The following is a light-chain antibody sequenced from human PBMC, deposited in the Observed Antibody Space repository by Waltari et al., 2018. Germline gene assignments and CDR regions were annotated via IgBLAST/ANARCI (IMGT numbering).Light chain of an antibody. CDR2: DAS. Sequence: EIVMTQSPATLSVSPGETATLSCRASQSVSSNVAWYQKKPGQAPRLLIYDASTRATSIPARFRGNGSGTEFTLTISSLQSEDFAVYYCQQYNRWPPITFGQGTRLEIK. V-gene: IGKV3-15*01. CDR3: QQYNRWPPIT. J-gene: IGKJ5*01. CDR1: QSVSSN.